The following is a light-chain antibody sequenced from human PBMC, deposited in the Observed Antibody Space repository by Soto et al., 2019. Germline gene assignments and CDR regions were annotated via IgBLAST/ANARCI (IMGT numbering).Light chain of an antibody. CDR1: QFFGGDY. CDR2: GAS. Sequence: EIVLTQSPDTLSLSAGERATLSCRASQFFGGDYLACYQQQPGQSPQRLIDGASRNATGIPDRFIGSGSGKDFALPIISLEPEDLSIYYCQKFYGTGTFGQGTKVHIK. CDR3: QKFYGTGT. V-gene: IGKV3-20*01. J-gene: IGKJ1*01.